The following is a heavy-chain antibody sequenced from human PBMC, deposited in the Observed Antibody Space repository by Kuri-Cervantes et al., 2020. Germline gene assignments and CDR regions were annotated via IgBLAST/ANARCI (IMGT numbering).Heavy chain of an antibody. CDR2: IKQDGSNK. V-gene: IGHV3-7*01. Sequence: GESLKISCAASGFTFSSYWMSWVRQAPGKGLEWVANIKQDGSNKYYADSVKGRFTISRDNSKNTLYLQMNSLRAEDTAVYYCAKAYSDPYGFRDAFDIWGQGTMVTVSS. CDR1: GFTFSSYW. CDR3: AKAYSDPYGFRDAFDI. J-gene: IGHJ3*02. D-gene: IGHD2-15*01.